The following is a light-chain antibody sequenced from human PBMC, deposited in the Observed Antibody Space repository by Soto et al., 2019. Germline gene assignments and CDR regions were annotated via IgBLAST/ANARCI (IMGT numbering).Light chain of an antibody. CDR3: QQYGSSPLT. J-gene: IGKJ1*01. Sequence: EIVLTQAPGTPSLSPGERATLSCRASQSVSSSYLAWYQQKPGQAPRLLIYGASSRATGIPDRFSGSGSGTDFTLTISRLEPEDFAVYYCQQYGSSPLTFGQGTRWIS. CDR1: QSVSSSY. V-gene: IGKV3-20*01. CDR2: GAS.